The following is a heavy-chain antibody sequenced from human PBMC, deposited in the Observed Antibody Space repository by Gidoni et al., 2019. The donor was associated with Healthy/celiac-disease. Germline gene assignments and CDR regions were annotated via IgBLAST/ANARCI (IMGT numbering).Heavy chain of an antibody. Sequence: EVQLLESGGGLVQPGVSLRLSCAASGFTFRSYAMSWVRQAPGKGLEWVSAISGSGGSTYYADSVKGRFTISRDNSKNTLYLQMNSLRAEDTAVYYCAKDRVPLYCSGGSCAGSAFDIWGQGTMVTVSS. V-gene: IGHV3-23*01. CDR2: ISGSGGST. CDR3: AKDRVPLYCSGGSCAGSAFDI. D-gene: IGHD2-15*01. J-gene: IGHJ3*02. CDR1: GFTFRSYA.